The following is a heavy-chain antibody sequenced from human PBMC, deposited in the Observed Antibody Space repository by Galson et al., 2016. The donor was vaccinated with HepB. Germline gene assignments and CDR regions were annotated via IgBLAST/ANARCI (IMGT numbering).Heavy chain of an antibody. Sequence: SLRLSCAASGFIFSSYSMNWVRRAPGKGLEWVSYVSSSSSYIYYADSVKGRFSISRDNAQNSRYLQMNSLRAEDTAVFYCASSDRTNSSSWYTLPYYYYYYYGLDVWGQGTTVTVSS. V-gene: IGHV3-21*05. CDR2: VSSSSSYI. J-gene: IGHJ6*02. D-gene: IGHD6-13*01. CDR1: GFIFSSYS. CDR3: ASSDRTNSSSWYTLPYYYYYYYGLDV.